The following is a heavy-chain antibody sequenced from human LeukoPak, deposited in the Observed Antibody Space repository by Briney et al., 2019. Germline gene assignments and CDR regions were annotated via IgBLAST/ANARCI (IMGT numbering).Heavy chain of an antibody. J-gene: IGHJ4*02. CDR2: INPRGGST. V-gene: IGHV1-46*01. CDR1: GYTFTSYY. CDR3: ARVGITAATADY. Sequence: ASVKVSCKASGYTFTSYYMHWMRQAPGQGPEWMGIINPRGGSTDYAQKFQGRVTMTSDTSTSTVYMELHSLRSEDTAVYFCARVGITAATADYWGQGTLVTVSP. D-gene: IGHD4-23*01.